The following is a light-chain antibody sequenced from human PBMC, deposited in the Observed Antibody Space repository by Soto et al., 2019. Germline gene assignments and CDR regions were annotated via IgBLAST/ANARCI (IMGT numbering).Light chain of an antibody. CDR2: GTS. CDR1: QSTRNY. Sequence: DTQMTQSPSSLSASVGDRVTITCRASQSTRNYLNWYQQRPGRAPKLLIHGTSNLQSGVPSRFSGSGSGTDFTLTISSLGPEDFATYYCQQSYSMPWTFGQGTKVEIK. CDR3: QQSYSMPWT. J-gene: IGKJ1*01. V-gene: IGKV1-39*01.